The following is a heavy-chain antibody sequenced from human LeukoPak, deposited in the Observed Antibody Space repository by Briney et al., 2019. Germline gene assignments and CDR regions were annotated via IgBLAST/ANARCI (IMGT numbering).Heavy chain of an antibody. CDR2: IYPGDSDT. D-gene: IGHD6-13*01. CDR1: GYSFTSYW. J-gene: IGHJ4*02. CDR3: ARYTRIAAAGTRLDPYYFDY. V-gene: IGHV5-51*01. Sequence: GESLKISCKGSGYSFTSYWIGWVRQMPGKGLEWMGIIYPGDSDTRYSPSFQGQVTISADKSIGTAYLQWSSLKASDTAMYYCARYTRIAAAGTRLDPYYFDYWGQGTLVTVSS.